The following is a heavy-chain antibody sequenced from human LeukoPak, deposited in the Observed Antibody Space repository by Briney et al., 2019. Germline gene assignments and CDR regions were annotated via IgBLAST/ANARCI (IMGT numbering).Heavy chain of an antibody. J-gene: IGHJ5*02. CDR1: GFTFTNYA. V-gene: IGHV3-23*01. Sequence: GGSRRLSCAASGFTFTNYAMTWVRQTPGKGLEWVSTTRGGGTNTLHADSVKGRFTISRDNSKSTLYLQMNNLRAEDTAVYYCAKHSGSDSGYWLDPWGQGTRVTVSS. D-gene: IGHD5-12*01. CDR2: TRGGGTNT. CDR3: AKHSGSDSGYWLDP.